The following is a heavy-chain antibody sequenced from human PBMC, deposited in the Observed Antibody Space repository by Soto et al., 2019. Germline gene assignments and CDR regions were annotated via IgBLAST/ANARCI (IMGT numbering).Heavy chain of an antibody. D-gene: IGHD2-21*02. V-gene: IGHV1-69*08. Sequence: QVQLVQSGAEVKKPGSSVKVSCKASGGTFSSYTISWVRQAPGQGLEWMGRIIPILGIANYAQKFQGRVTITADKSTSTAYMELSSLRSEDTAVYYCAREVDCGGDCYDDYWGQGTLVTVSS. J-gene: IGHJ4*02. CDR2: IIPILGIA. CDR3: AREVDCGGDCYDDY. CDR1: GGTFSSYT.